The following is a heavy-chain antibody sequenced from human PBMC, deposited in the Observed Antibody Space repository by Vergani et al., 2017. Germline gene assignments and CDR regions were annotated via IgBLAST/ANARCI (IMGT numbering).Heavy chain of an antibody. CDR2: ISIYNDNT. D-gene: IGHD5-18*01. J-gene: IGHJ5*02. CDR3: ARGGVTDNWFGP. Sequence: QVQLVQSGAEVKKPGSSVKVSCKASGGTFSSYAISWVRQAPGQGLEWMGWISIYNDNTKYTQKFQGRVTLTADMSTSTAYMDLRSLRSDDTAVYYCARGGVTDNWFGPWGQGTLVTVSS. CDR1: GGTFSSYA. V-gene: IGHV1-18*01.